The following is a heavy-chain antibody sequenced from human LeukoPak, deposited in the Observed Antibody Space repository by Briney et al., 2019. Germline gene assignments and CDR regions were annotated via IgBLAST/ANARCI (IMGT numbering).Heavy chain of an antibody. CDR2: MNPNSGNT. Sequence: ASVKVSCKASGYTFTNYDINWVRQATGQGLEWMGWMNPNSGNTGYAQKFQGRVTMTRNTSISTAYMELSSLRSEDTAVYYCVRGYYYDSSGYLDAFDIWGQGTMVTVSS. J-gene: IGHJ3*02. CDR1: GYTFTNYD. CDR3: VRGYYYDSSGYLDAFDI. D-gene: IGHD3-22*01. V-gene: IGHV1-8*01.